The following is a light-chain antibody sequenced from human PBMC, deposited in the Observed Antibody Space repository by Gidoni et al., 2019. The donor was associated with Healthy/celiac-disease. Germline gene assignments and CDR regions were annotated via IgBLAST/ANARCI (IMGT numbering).Light chain of an antibody. CDR3: QQYGSSPRT. V-gene: IGKV3-20*01. J-gene: IGKJ1*01. Sequence: EIALTQSPGNLSLSPGGRATLACSASQRVISSYLAWYQQKPVQAPRLRLYGASSMATGIPDRFSGSGSGTDFTLTISRLEPEAFAVYYCQQYGSSPRTFGQGTKVEIK. CDR1: QRVISSY. CDR2: GAS.